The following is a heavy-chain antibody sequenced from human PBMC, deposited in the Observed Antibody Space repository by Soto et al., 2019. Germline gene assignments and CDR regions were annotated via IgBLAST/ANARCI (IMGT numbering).Heavy chain of an antibody. CDR3: AREHSSSSANGYYYYYMDV. CDR1: GYTFTSYA. CDR2: INAGNGNT. V-gene: IGHV1-3*01. Sequence: ASVKVSCKASGYTFTSYAMHWVRQAPGQRLEWMGWINAGNGNTKYSQKFQGRVTITRDTSASTAYMELSSLRSEDTAVYYCAREHSSSSANGYYYYYMDVWGKGTTVTVSS. J-gene: IGHJ6*03. D-gene: IGHD6-6*01.